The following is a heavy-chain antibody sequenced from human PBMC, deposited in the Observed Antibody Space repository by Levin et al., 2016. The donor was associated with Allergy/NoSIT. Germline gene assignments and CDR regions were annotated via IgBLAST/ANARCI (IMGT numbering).Heavy chain of an antibody. CDR1: GFIFSDHY. Sequence: GESLKISCAASGFIFSDHYMNWVRQAPGKGLEFISYISGTSIDTGYADSVKGRFTISRDNARNSLYLQMNSLRAEDTAVYYCARPTREPADWGQGTLVTVSS. CDR3: ARPTREPAD. CDR2: ISGTSIDT. D-gene: IGHD5-24*01. V-gene: IGHV3-11*06. J-gene: IGHJ4*02.